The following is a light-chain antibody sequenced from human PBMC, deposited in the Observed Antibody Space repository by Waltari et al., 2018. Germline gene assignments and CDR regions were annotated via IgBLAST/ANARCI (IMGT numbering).Light chain of an antibody. CDR3: QSYDTSLSVV. CDR1: GSNIGAGYD. J-gene: IGLJ3*02. V-gene: IGLV1-40*01. CDR2: GST. Sequence: QSVLTQPPSVSGAPGQRVTISCTGSGSNIGAGYDVHWYQQLPRAAPKLLIYGSTSRPLGVPPRFFGSTSGTSASLAITGLQAEDEADYYCQSYDTSLSVVFGGGTKLTVL.